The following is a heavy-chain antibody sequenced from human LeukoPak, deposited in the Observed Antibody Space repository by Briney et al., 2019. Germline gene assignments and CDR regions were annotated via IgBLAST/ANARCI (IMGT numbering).Heavy chain of an antibody. J-gene: IGHJ5*02. CDR1: GFTFSSYC. D-gene: IGHD2-2*01. CDR2: ISSSSTYI. Sequence: PGGSLRLSCAASGFTFSSYCMNWVRQAPGKGLEWVSSISSSSTYINYADSVKGRFTISRDNAKNSLYLQMNSLRAEDTAVYYCARMTDIVVVPTAYTNWFDPWGQGTLVTVSS. V-gene: IGHV3-21*01. CDR3: ARMTDIVVVPTAYTNWFDP.